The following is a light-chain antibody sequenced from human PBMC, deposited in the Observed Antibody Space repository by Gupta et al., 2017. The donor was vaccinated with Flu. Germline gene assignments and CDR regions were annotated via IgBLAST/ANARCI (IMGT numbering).Light chain of an antibody. CDR1: QRVERY. J-gene: IGKJ3*01. CDR2: DAA. CDR3: QTYSVPLT. Sequence: DIKMTQSPTDLSASLGDRVTITCRASQRVERYLSSYQQRSGKAPRCLIYDAAKLEDGPPSGFYGSGAERADFPLTINGQPDEYVTDYYYQTYSVPLTFGQGTTLDIK. V-gene: IGKV1-39*01.